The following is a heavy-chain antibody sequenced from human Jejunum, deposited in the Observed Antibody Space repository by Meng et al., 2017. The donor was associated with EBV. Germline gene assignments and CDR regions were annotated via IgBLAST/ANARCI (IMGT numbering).Heavy chain of an antibody. J-gene: IGHJ4*02. V-gene: IGHV3-74*01. Sequence: EVQLVESGGALVQPGGSLRLSCAASGFTFSTYWMHWVRQAPGKGLVWISRINENGRTTTYADSVKGRFTISRDNTKNTLYLQMNSLRAEDTAVYFCSRDLAGPYDDWGQGTLVNVSS. CDR1: GFTFSTYW. CDR2: INENGRTT. CDR3: SRDLAGPYDD.